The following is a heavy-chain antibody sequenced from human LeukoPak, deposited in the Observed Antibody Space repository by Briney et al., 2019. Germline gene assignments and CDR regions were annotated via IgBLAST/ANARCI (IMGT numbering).Heavy chain of an antibody. CDR1: LGTFRSYA. D-gene: IGHD3-22*01. V-gene: IGHV1-69*04. Sequence: SSVPVSCKACLGTFRSYAMSWLRPAPGQGLEWMGRIIPILGIANYAQRFQGRVTMTRDRSTSTVYMELSSLRSEDTAVYYYARGTQIDSSVYYAGHFDYWGQGTLVTVSS. CDR2: IIPILGIA. CDR3: ARGTQIDSSVYYAGHFDY. J-gene: IGHJ4*02.